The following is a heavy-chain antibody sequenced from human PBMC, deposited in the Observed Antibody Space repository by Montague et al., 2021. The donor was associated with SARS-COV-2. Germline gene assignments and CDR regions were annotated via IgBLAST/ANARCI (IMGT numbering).Heavy chain of an antibody. CDR3: ARLRGDYGGTYDTFDI. CDR1: GGSISGRSYY. V-gene: IGHV4-39*01. J-gene: IGHJ3*02. Sequence: SETLSLTCTVSGGSISGRSYYWGWIRQPPGKGLEWIGSIYYSGSTYYNPSLKSRATISVDTSKNQFSLKLSPVTAADTAVYYCARLRGDYGGTYDTFDIWGQGTTVTVSS. CDR2: IYYSGST. D-gene: IGHD4-23*01.